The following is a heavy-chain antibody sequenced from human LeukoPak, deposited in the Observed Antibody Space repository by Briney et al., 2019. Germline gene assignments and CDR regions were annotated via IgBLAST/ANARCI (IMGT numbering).Heavy chain of an antibody. J-gene: IGHJ3*02. CDR2: IYYSGST. CDR3: ARHKAYSSSFDAFDI. CDR1: GGSISSSSYY. V-gene: IGHV4-39*01. Sequence: SETLSLTCTVSGGSISSSSYYWGWIRQPPGKGLEWIGSIYYSGSTYYNPSLKSRVTISVDTSKNQFSLKLSSVTAADTAVYYCARHKAYSSSFDAFDIWGQGTMVTVSS. D-gene: IGHD6-6*01.